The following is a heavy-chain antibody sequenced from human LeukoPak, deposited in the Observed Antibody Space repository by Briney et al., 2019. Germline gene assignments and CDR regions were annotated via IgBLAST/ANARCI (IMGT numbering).Heavy chain of an antibody. J-gene: IGHJ4*02. CDR1: GFTFSSYS. CDR3: ARQGINFVLMVYAPYYFDY. D-gene: IGHD2-8*01. CDR2: ISSSSSYI. V-gene: IGHV3-21*04. Sequence: GGSLRLSCAASGFTFSSYSMNWVRQAPGKGLEWVSSISSSSSYIYYADSVKGRFTISRDNAKNSLYLQMNSLRAEDTAVYYCARQGINFVLMVYAPYYFDYWGQGTLVTVSS.